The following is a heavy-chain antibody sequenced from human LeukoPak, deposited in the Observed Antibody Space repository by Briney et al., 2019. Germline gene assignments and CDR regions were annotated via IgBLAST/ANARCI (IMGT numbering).Heavy chain of an antibody. CDR2: IWYDGSNK. CDR3: ARAGYYDSSGYGDYYYYGMDV. J-gene: IGHJ6*02. CDR1: GFTFSSYG. Sequence: PGGSLRLSCAASGFTFSSYGMHWVRQAPGKGLEWVAVIWYDGSNKYYADSVKGRFTISRDNSKNTLYLQMNSLRAEDTAVYYCARAGYYDSSGYGDYYYYGMDVWGQGTTVTVSS. V-gene: IGHV3-33*01. D-gene: IGHD3-22*01.